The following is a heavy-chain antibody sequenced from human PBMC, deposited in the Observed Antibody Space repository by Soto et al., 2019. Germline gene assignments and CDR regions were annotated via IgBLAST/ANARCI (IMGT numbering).Heavy chain of an antibody. CDR1: GYSFTSYW. CDR2: IYPGDSDT. Sequence: PGESLKISCKGSGYSFTSYWIGWVRQMPGKGLEWMGIIYPGDSDTRYSPSFQGQVTISADKSISTAYLQWSSLKASDTAMYYCARISYGDYDYLYYFDYWGQGTLVTVSS. J-gene: IGHJ4*02. CDR3: ARISYGDYDYLYYFDY. V-gene: IGHV5-51*01. D-gene: IGHD4-17*01.